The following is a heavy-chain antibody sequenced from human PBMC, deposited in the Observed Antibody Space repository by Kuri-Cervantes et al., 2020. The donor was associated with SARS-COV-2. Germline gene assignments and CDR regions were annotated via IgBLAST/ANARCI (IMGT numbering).Heavy chain of an antibody. V-gene: IGHV3-21*04. CDR3: ARATGVDLDH. J-gene: IGHJ4*02. D-gene: IGHD7-27*01. CDR2: ISSSSSYI. Sequence: GGSLRLSCAASGFTFSSYSMNWVRQAPGKGLEWVSSISSSSSYIYYADSVKGRFAISRDDSENTLYLQMNGLRAEDTAMYYCARATGVDLDHWGQGTLVTVSS. CDR1: GFTFSSYS.